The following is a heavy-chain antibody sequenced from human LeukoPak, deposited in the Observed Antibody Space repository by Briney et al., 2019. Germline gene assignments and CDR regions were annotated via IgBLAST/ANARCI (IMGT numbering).Heavy chain of an antibody. J-gene: IGHJ4*02. CDR1: GGSISSGGYY. CDR2: IYYSGST. CDR3: VRGSIGPLGSDY. V-gene: IGHV4-31*03. Sequence: SQTLSLTCTVSGGSISSGGYYWSWIRQHPGKGLEWIGYIYYSGSTYYNPSLKSRVTISVDTSKNQFSLKLSSVTAADTAVYYCVRGSIGPLGSDYWGQGTLVTVSS. D-gene: IGHD3/OR15-3a*01.